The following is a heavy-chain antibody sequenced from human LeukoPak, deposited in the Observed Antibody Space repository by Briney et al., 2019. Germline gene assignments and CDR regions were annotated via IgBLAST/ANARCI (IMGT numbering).Heavy chain of an antibody. CDR2: ISSSSSYV. Sequence: PGGSLRLSCAASGFTFSIYGIHWVRQAPGKGLEWVSSISSSSSYVYYADSVKGRFTISRDNAKNSLYLQMNSLRAEDTAVYYCAREYYYDSSGYYFDYWGQGTLVTVSS. V-gene: IGHV3-21*01. D-gene: IGHD3-22*01. CDR1: GFTFSIYG. J-gene: IGHJ4*02. CDR3: AREYYYDSSGYYFDY.